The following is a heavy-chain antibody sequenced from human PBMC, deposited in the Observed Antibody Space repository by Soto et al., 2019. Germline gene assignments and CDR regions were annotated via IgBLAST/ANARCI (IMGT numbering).Heavy chain of an antibody. Sequence: EVQLVETGGGLIQPGGSLRLSCAASGFTVSTHYMSWVRQAPGKGLEWVSLIYSGGSTYYADSVKGRFTISSDNSKNTLYLQMNSLRAEDTAVYYCARRSSGYPYYFDYWGQGTLVTVSS. CDR1: GFTVSTHY. CDR3: ARRSSGYPYYFDY. D-gene: IGHD3-22*01. CDR2: IYSGGST. V-gene: IGHV3-53*02. J-gene: IGHJ4*02.